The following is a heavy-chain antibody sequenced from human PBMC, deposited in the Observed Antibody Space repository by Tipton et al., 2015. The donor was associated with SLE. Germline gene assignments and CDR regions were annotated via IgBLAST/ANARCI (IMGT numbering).Heavy chain of an antibody. Sequence: SLRLSCAASGFTFSSYEMNWVRQAPGKGLEWVSYISSSGSTIYYADSVKGRFTISRDNAKNSLYLQMNSLRAEDTAVYYCARGGYDSSGPFDYWGQGTLVTVSS. J-gene: IGHJ4*02. D-gene: IGHD3-22*01. CDR1: GFTFSSYE. CDR3: ARGGYDSSGPFDY. CDR2: ISSSGSTI. V-gene: IGHV3-48*03.